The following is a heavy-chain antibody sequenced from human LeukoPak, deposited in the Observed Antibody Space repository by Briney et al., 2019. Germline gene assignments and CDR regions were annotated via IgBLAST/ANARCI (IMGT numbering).Heavy chain of an antibody. CDR2: IYPGDSDT. CDR1: GYSFTTYW. D-gene: IGHD6-13*01. V-gene: IGHV5-51*01. J-gene: IGHJ3*02. CDR3: GRIPAAGSLKGSFDI. Sequence: GESLKISCKGSGYSFTTYWIGWVRQMPGKGLEWMGIIYPGDSDTRYSPSFQGQVTISADKSISTAYLQWSSLKASDSAMYYCGRIPAAGSLKGSFDIWGQGTMVTVSS.